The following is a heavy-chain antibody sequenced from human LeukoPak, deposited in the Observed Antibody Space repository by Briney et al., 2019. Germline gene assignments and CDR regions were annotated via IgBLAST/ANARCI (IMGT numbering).Heavy chain of an antibody. CDR2: SYYGGNS. CDR1: GGSISSTIYY. CDR3: ATTSGYRNYYYYYIDV. Sequence: PSETLSLTCTVSGGSISSTIYYWGWIRQPPGKGLEWIGTSYYGGNSYYNPSLKSRVTIPVDGSKNQFSLTLTSVTAADTAVYYCATTSGYRNYYYYYIDVWGKGTTVTVSS. D-gene: IGHD3-22*01. V-gene: IGHV4-39*01. J-gene: IGHJ6*03.